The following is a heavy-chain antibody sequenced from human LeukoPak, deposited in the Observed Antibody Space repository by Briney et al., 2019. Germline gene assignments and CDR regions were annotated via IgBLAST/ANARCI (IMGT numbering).Heavy chain of an antibody. CDR3: AETRGYCSGGSCYCDY. V-gene: IGHV3-23*01. D-gene: IGHD2-15*01. J-gene: IGHJ4*02. CDR2: ISTSGDTT. Sequence: GGSLRLSCAASGFTFSSYAMSWVRQAPGKGLEWVSTISTSGDTTYYTDSVKGRFTISRDNSKNTFYLQLSSLRAEDTAVYFYAETRGYCSGGSCYCDYWGQGTLVTVSS. CDR1: GFTFSSYA.